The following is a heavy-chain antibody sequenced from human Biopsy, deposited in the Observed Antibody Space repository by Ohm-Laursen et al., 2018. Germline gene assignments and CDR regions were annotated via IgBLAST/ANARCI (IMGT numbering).Heavy chain of an antibody. CDR2: IIPILRTT. CDR1: TGTFDSYG. Sequence: SVKVSCKTSTGTFDSYGVTWVRQAPGQGLEWMGRIIPILRTTTYAPKFQGRVTFTADKSSSTAYLELSSLTSEDTAMFYCAREAIGYQLPCDDWGQGTLATVSS. V-gene: IGHV1-69*04. D-gene: IGHD2-15*01. CDR3: AREAIGYQLPCDD. J-gene: IGHJ4*01.